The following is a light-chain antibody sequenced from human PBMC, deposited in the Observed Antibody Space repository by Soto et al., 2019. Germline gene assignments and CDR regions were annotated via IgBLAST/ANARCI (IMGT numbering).Light chain of an antibody. J-gene: IGLJ1*01. V-gene: IGLV1-44*01. CDR3: AAWDDSLNGYV. Sequence: QSVLTQPPSASGTPGQRATISCSGSSSNIGSNTVNWYQQVPGTAPKLLIYGNDQRPSGVPDRFSGSKSGTSASLAISGLQSEDEADYFCAAWDDSLNGYVFGTGTKLTVL. CDR1: SSNIGSNT. CDR2: GND.